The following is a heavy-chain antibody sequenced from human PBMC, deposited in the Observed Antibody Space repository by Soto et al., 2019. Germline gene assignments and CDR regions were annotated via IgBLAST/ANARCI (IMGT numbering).Heavy chain of an antibody. CDR3: ARSPGGVVTAMYYFDY. V-gene: IGHV1-69*05. Sequence: SVKVSCKASGGTFSSYAIDWVRQAPGQGLEWMGGIIPIFGTTDYAQKFQGRVTMTTDESTSTAYMELISLRSDDTAVYYCARSPGGVVTAMYYFDYWGQGTLVTVSS. D-gene: IGHD2-21*02. J-gene: IGHJ4*02. CDR1: GGTFSSYA. CDR2: IIPIFGTT.